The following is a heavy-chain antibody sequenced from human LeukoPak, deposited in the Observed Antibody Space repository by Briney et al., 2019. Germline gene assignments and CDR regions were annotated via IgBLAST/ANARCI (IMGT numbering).Heavy chain of an antibody. D-gene: IGHD3-9*01. V-gene: IGHV3-11*01. J-gene: IGHJ4*02. CDR3: ARDLVSVY. Sequence: SGGSLRLSCTASGFTFSDYYMSWIRRAPGKGLEWVSYISSGDSTIYYAASVKGRFTMSRDNDKNSLYLQMNSLRAEDTAVYYCARDLVSVYWGQGTLVTVSS. CDR2: ISSGDSTI. CDR1: GFTFSDYY.